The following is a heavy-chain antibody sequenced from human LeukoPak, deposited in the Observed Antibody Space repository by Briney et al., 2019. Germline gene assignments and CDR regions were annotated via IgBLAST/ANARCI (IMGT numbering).Heavy chain of an antibody. Sequence: SETLSLTCTVSGGSICRGDYYWSWIRQPPGKGLEWIGYLCYRGSHYYNPTLKSRVTISVDTSNNQFSLKLSSVTAADTAVYYCARDLPALVPVYWGQGTLVTVSS. V-gene: IGHV4-30-4*01. CDR3: ARDLPALVPVY. D-gene: IGHD5-18*01. CDR1: GGSICRGDYY. CDR2: LCYRGSH. J-gene: IGHJ4*02.